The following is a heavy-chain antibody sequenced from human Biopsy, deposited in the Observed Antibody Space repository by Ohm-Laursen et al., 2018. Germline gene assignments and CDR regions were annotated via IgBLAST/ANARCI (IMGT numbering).Heavy chain of an antibody. CDR2: INTRRGDT. V-gene: IGHV1-18*01. CDR1: GYTFSDYI. Sequence: ASVKVSRKPSGYTFSDYILNWVRQAPGQGLEWMGWINTRRGDTNYAQKFQGRVTMTRDTSTTTVFMELTSLRSDDTAMYYCARVEDSTRHWYFDLWGRGTQVTVSS. D-gene: IGHD2-2*01. J-gene: IGHJ2*01. CDR3: ARVEDSTRHWYFDL.